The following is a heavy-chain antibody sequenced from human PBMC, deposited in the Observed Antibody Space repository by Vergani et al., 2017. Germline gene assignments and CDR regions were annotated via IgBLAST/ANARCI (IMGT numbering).Heavy chain of an antibody. J-gene: IGHJ3*02. D-gene: IGHD1-26*01. Sequence: EVQLLESGGGLVQPGGSLRLSCAASGFTFSSYAMSWVRQAPGKGLEWVSAISGSGGSTYYADSVKGRFTISRDNSKNTLYLQMNSLRAEDTAVYYCARDFKGVGATRSSAFDIWGQGTMVTVSS. V-gene: IGHV3-23*01. CDR1: GFTFSSYA. CDR3: ARDFKGVGATRSSAFDI. CDR2: ISGSGGST.